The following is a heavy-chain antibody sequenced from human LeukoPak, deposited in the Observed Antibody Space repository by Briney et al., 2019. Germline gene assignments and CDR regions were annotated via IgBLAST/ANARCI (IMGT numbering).Heavy chain of an antibody. CDR3: ASQVYAHVFSDN. J-gene: IGHJ4*02. CDR1: GGSFTNYV. D-gene: IGHD2-8*01. Sequence: PSETLSLTCTVSGGSFTNYVWSWIRQPPGKGLEWIAYIYYSGSTHYNPSLQSRVTISVDTSKNQFSLKLGSLTAADTAVYYCASQVYAHVFSDNWGQGTLVTVSS. V-gene: IGHV4-59*08. CDR2: IYYSGST.